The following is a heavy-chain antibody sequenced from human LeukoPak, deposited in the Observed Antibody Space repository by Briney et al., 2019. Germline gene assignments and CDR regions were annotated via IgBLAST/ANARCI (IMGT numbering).Heavy chain of an antibody. J-gene: IGHJ4*02. Sequence: PGGSLRLSCAASGFTFSSYGMHWVRQAPGKGLEWVAVIWYGGSNKYYADSVKGRFTISRDNSKNTLYLQMNSLRAEDTAVYYCARGVVITHYFDYWGQGTLVTVSS. CDR3: ARGVVITHYFDY. CDR1: GFTFSSYG. V-gene: IGHV3-33*01. CDR2: IWYGGSNK. D-gene: IGHD3-22*01.